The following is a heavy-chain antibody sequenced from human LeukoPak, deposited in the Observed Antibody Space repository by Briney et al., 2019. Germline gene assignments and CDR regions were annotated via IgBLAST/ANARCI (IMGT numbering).Heavy chain of an antibody. CDR2: ISYDGSNE. Sequence: PGGSLRLSCAASGFTFSSYGMHWVRQAPGKGLEWVAFISYDGSNENIADSVKGRFIISRDNSKDTLYLQMNSLRAEDTALYYCAKGPAPRLGEFSYHALVDYWGQGTLVTVSS. D-gene: IGHD3-16*02. J-gene: IGHJ4*02. V-gene: IGHV3-30*18. CDR1: GFTFSSYG. CDR3: AKGPAPRLGEFSYHALVDY.